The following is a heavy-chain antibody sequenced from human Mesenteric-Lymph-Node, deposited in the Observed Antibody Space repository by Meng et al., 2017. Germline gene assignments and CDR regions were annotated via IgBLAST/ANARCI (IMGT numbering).Heavy chain of an antibody. D-gene: IGHD6-19*01. CDR1: GYTFTSYY. CDR2: INPSGGST. CDR3: ARDLRGYSSGWGY. Sequence: ASVKVSCKASGYTFTSYYMHWVRQAPGQGLEWMGIINPSGGSTSYAQKFQGRVTITRNTSISTAYMELSSLRSEDTAVYYCARDLRGYSSGWGYWGQGTLVTVSS. V-gene: IGHV1-46*01. J-gene: IGHJ4*02.